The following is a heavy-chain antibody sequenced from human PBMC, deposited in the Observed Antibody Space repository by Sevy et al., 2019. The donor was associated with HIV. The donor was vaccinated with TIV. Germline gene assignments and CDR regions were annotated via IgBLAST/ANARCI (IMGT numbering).Heavy chain of an antibody. Sequence: GGSLRLSCAASGFTFSDYYMSWIRQAPGKGLEWVSYISSSGSTIYYADSVKGRFTISRDNAKNSLYLQMNSLRAEDTAVYYCARDHDGYYGSGIKYYYSMDVWGQGTTVTVSS. CDR2: ISSSGSTI. CDR1: GFTFSDYY. J-gene: IGHJ6*02. V-gene: IGHV3-11*01. CDR3: ARDHDGYYGSGIKYYYSMDV. D-gene: IGHD3-10*01.